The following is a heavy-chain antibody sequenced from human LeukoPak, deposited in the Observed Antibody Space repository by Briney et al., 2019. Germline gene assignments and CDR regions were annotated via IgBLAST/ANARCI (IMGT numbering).Heavy chain of an antibody. CDR3: ARQRGDSSSWSPWFDP. Sequence: SETLSLTCTVSGGSISSSSYYWGWIRQPPGEGLEWIGSIYYSGSTYYNPSLKSRVTISVDTSKNQFSLKLSSVTAADTAVYYCARQRGDSSSWSPWFDPWGQGTLVTVSS. CDR2: IYYSGST. J-gene: IGHJ5*02. CDR1: GGSISSSSYY. D-gene: IGHD6-13*01. V-gene: IGHV4-39*01.